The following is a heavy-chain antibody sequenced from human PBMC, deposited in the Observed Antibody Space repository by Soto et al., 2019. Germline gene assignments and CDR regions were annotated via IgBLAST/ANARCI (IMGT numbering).Heavy chain of an antibody. CDR2: ISGSGGST. CDR1: GFTFSSYA. V-gene: IGHV3-23*01. J-gene: IGHJ3*02. Sequence: GGSLRLSCAASGFTFSSYAMSWVRQAPGKGLEWVSAISGSGGSTYYAASVKGRFTISRGNSKNTLYLQMNSLRAEDTAVYYCAKVPLDYYDSSGYYEQDAFDIWGQGTMVTVSS. D-gene: IGHD3-22*01. CDR3: AKVPLDYYDSSGYYEQDAFDI.